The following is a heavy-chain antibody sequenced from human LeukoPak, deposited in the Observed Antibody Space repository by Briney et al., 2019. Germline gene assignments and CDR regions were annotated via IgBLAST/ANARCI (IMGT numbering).Heavy chain of an antibody. Sequence: GGSLRLSCAASEFSVGSNYMTWVRQAPGKGLEWVSLIYSGGSTYYADSVKGRFTISRDNSKSTLYLQMNSLRAEDTAFYHCARVKGEGAHFDYWGQGTLVTVSS. J-gene: IGHJ4*02. CDR1: EFSVGSNY. D-gene: IGHD1-26*01. CDR2: IYSGGST. CDR3: ARVKGEGAHFDY. V-gene: IGHV3-66*01.